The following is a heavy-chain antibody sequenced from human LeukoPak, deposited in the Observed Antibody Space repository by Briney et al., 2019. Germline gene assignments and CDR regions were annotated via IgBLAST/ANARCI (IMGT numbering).Heavy chain of an antibody. D-gene: IGHD6-13*01. CDR2: IYYSGST. Sequence: PSETLSLICTVSGGSISSYYWGWIRQPPGKGLEWIGSIYYSGSTYYNPSLKSRVTISVGTSKNQFSLKLSSVTAADTAVYYCARQPYSSSDGSRYWGQGTLVTVSS. V-gene: IGHV4-39*01. CDR3: ARQPYSSSDGSRY. J-gene: IGHJ4*02. CDR1: GGSISSYY.